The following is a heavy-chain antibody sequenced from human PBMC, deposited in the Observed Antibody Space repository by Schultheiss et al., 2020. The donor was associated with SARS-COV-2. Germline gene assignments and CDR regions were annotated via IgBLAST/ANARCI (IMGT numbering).Heavy chain of an antibody. CDR2: INHSGCT. D-gene: IGHD2-15*01. CDR1: GGSFSGYY. J-gene: IGHJ5*02. Sequence: SETLSLTCAVYGGSFSGYYWSWIRQPPGKGLEWIGEINHSGCTNYNPSLKSRVTISVDTSKNQFSLKLSSVTAADTAVYYCARNRGYCSGGSCYVDWFDPWGQGTLVTVSS. V-gene: IGHV4-34*01. CDR3: ARNRGYCSGGSCYVDWFDP.